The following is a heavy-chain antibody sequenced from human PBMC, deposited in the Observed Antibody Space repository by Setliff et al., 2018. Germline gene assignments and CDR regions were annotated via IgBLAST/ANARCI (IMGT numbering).Heavy chain of an antibody. CDR2: IKQDGSEK. CDR1: GFTFSSYG. J-gene: IGHJ6*03. V-gene: IGHV3-7*01. CDR3: AREKMATNYYYYYMDV. Sequence: AGGSLRLSCAASGFTFSSYGMNWVRQAPGKGLEWVANIKQDGSEKYYVDSVKGRFTISRDNAKNSLYLQMNSLRAEDTAMYYCAREKMATNYYYYYMDVWGKGTTVTV. D-gene: IGHD5-12*01.